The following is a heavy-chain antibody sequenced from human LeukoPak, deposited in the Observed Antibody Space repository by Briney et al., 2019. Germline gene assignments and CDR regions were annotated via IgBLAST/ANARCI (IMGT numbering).Heavy chain of an antibody. D-gene: IGHD2-2*01. J-gene: IGHJ4*02. CDR2: VNGDGTST. CDR3: VRSCSSGSCYGYKDY. CDR1: GITFSSYW. Sequence: PGGSLRLSCATSGITFSSYWMHWVRQVPGKGLVWVSRVNGDGTSTSYADSVQGRFTISRDNAKNTLYLYMNSLRGDDTAIYFCVRSCSSGSCYGYKDYWGQGTLVTVSS. V-gene: IGHV3-74*01.